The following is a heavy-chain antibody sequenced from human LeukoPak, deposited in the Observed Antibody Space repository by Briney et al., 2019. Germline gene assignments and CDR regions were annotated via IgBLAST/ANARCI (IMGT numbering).Heavy chain of an antibody. CDR1: GFTFSSYW. J-gene: IGHJ3*02. D-gene: IGHD3-22*01. V-gene: IGHV3-7*01. Sequence: PGGSLRLSCAASGFTFSSYWMSWVRQAPGKGLEWVANIKQDGSEKYYVDSVKGRFTISRDNAKNSLYLQMNSLRAEDTAVYYCAREVLPYYYDSSGYYLSAFDIWGQGTMVTVSS. CDR3: AREVLPYYYDSSGYYLSAFDI. CDR2: IKQDGSEK.